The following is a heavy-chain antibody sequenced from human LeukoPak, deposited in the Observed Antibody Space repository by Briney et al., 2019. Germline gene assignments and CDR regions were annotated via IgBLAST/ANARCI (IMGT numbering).Heavy chain of an antibody. J-gene: IGHJ6*02. V-gene: IGHV4-34*01. D-gene: IGHD3-3*01. Sequence: PSETLSLTCAVYGGSFSGYYWSWIRQPPGKGLEWIGEINHSGSTNYNPSLKSRVTISVDTSKNQFSLKLGSVTAADTAVYYCARGLRELRFLEWLYGYGMDVWGQGTTVTVSS. CDR3: ARGLRELRFLEWLYGYGMDV. CDR2: INHSGST. CDR1: GGSFSGYY.